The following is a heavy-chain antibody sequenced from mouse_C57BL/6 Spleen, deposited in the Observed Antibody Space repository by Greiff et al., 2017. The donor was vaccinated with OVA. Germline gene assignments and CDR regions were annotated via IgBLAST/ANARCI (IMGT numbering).Heavy chain of an antibody. CDR1: GYTFTDYY. CDR3: ARKSYNDGSSSRSIDV. J-gene: IGHJ1*03. D-gene: IGHD1-1*01. Sequence: EVQLQQSGPELVKPGASVKISCKASGYTFTDYYMNWVKQSHGKSLEWIGDINPNNGGTRYNQKFKGKATLTVDTSSNTAYMELSSLASEDSAVYNCARKSYNDGSSSRSIDVWGTGTTVTVSS. V-gene: IGHV1-26*01. CDR2: INPNNGGT.